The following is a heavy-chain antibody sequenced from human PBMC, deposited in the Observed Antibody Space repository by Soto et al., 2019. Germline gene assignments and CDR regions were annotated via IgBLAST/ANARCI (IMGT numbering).Heavy chain of an antibody. V-gene: IGHV4-4*02. CDR1: GDSISSHIW. CDR3: AREDYGGHAN. J-gene: IGHJ4*02. CDR2: IYHSGTT. D-gene: IGHD4-17*01. Sequence: PSETLSLTCAVSGDSISSHIWWSWVRQSPGKGLEWLGNIYHSGTTNYNPSLKSRVTISVDKSNNQFSLKVTSVTAADTAVYYCAREDYGGHANWGQGTLVTVSS.